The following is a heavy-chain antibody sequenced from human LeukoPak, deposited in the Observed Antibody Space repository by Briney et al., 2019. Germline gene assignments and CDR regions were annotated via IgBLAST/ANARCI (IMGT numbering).Heavy chain of an antibody. CDR2: IYTSGST. CDR1: GGSISSYY. D-gene: IGHD4-23*01. J-gene: IGHJ4*02. Sequence: SETLSLTCTVSGGSISSYYWSWIRQPAGKGLEWIGRIYTSGSTNYNPSLKSRVTMSVDTSKNQFSLKLSSVTAADTAVYYCARHGNDYGGNHFDYWGQGTLVTVSS. CDR3: ARHGNDYGGNHFDY. V-gene: IGHV4-4*07.